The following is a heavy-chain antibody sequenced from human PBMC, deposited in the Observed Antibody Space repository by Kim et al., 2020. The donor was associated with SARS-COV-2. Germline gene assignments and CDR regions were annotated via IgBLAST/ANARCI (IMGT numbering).Heavy chain of an antibody. D-gene: IGHD6-13*01. CDR3: TKVSGGSGYTELPLEH. Sequence: GGSLRLSCEISGFTFNNYAMNWVRQAPGKGLEWVSGITGSGGTTYYAASVEGRFTISRDNSKSTLYLQMNSLRVEDTAFYYCTKVSGGSGYTELPLEHWGQGTPVTVSS. CDR1: GFTFNNYA. CDR2: ITGSGGTT. V-gene: IGHV3-23*01. J-gene: IGHJ4*02.